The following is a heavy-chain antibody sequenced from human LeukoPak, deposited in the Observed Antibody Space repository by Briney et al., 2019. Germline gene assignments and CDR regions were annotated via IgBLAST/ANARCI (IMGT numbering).Heavy chain of an antibody. CDR1: GFTFSNYW. J-gene: IGHJ4*02. V-gene: IGHV3-7*01. CDR2: MNIDGSEK. Sequence: GGSLRLSCAASGFTFSNYWMGWVRQAPGKRLEWVANMNIDGSEKYYADSVKGRFSISRDNARNSVYLQMASLRVEDTAVYYCARDPVEWELLLGYWGQGTLVTVSS. D-gene: IGHD1-26*01. CDR3: ARDPVEWELLLGY.